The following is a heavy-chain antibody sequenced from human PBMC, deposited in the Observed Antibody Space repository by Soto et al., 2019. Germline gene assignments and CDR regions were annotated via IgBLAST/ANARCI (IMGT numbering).Heavy chain of an antibody. V-gene: IGHV1-69*06. J-gene: IGHJ5*02. CDR1: GGTFSSYA. CDR2: IIPIFGTA. CDR3: ARAASVSSGVTMIVVVAPFDP. Sequence: AASVKVSCKASGGTFSSYAISWVRQAPGQGLEWMGGIIPIFGTANYAQKFQGRVTITADKSTSTAYMELSSLRSEDTAVYYCARAASVSSGVTMIVVVAPFDPWGQGTLVTVSS. D-gene: IGHD3-22*01.